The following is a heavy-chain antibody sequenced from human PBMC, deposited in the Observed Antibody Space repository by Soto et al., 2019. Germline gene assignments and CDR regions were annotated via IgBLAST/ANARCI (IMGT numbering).Heavy chain of an antibody. V-gene: IGHV4-34*01. CDR3: ARGRGGGRYYWFAP. CDR1: GGSFSGYY. J-gene: IGHJ5*02. D-gene: IGHD1-26*01. Sequence: SETLSLTCAVYGGSFSGYYWSWIRQPPGKGLEWIGEINHSGSTNYNPSLKSRVTISVDTSKNQFSLKLSSVTAADTAVYYCARGRGGGRYYWFAPWVQGTLVTVSS. CDR2: INHSGST.